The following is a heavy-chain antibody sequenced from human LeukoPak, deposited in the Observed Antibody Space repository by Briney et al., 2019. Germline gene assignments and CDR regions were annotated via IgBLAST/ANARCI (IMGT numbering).Heavy chain of an antibody. CDR2: ISSSGYYI. CDR3: ARDLVSRSNY. J-gene: IGHJ4*02. V-gene: IGHV3-21*01. CDR1: GFTFNNYW. D-gene: IGHD6-6*01. Sequence: AGGSLRLSCEASGFTFNNYWMNWVRQSPGKGLEWVSSISSSGYYIYYADSVKGRFTISRDNAKNSLYLQMNSLRAEDTAVYYCARDLVSRSNYWGQGTPVTVSS.